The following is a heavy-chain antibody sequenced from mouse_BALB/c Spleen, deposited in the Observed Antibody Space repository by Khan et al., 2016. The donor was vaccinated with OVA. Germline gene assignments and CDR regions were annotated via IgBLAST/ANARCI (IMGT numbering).Heavy chain of an antibody. V-gene: IGHV1-77*01. J-gene: IGHJ3*01. CDR1: GFTFTDYY. CDR3: AGRDYFCYAFAY. Sequence: QVQLKQSGAELARPGASVKLSCKASGFTFTDYYINWVKLRPGQGLEWIGAISPGSGDTYYNERFKGKATLTADKSSSTAYMQLSSLTSEASAVYVWAGRDYFCYAFAYWGQGTLVTVSA. CDR2: ISPGSGDT. D-gene: IGHD1-2*01.